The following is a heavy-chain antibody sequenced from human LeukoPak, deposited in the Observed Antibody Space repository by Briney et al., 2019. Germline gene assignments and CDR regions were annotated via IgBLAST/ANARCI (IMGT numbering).Heavy chain of an antibody. J-gene: IGHJ6*02. D-gene: IGHD3-9*01. V-gene: IGHV4-4*07. CDR2: IYTSGST. CDR1: GGSISSYY. Sequence: SETLSLTCTVSGGSISSYYWSWIRQPAGKGLEWIGRIYTSGSTNYNPSLKSRVTMSVDTSKNQFSLKLSSVTAADTAVYYCARVLSYYDILTGYLNYYYYGMDAWGQGTTVTVSS. CDR3: ARVLSYYDILTGYLNYYYYGMDA.